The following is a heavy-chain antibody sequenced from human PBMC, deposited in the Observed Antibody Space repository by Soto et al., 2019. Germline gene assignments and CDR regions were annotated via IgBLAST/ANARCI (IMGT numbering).Heavy chain of an antibody. J-gene: IGHJ3*02. CDR2: FDPEEGET. CDR3: ATSGGSYYAFDI. D-gene: IGHD1-26*01. CDR1: GYTLTELS. Sequence: ASVKVSCKVSGYTLTELSMHWVRQAPGKGLEWMGGFDPEEGETIYAQKFQGRVTMTEDKSTDTAYMELSSLRSEDPAGDYCATSGGSYYAFDIWGQGTMVTVSS. V-gene: IGHV1-24*01.